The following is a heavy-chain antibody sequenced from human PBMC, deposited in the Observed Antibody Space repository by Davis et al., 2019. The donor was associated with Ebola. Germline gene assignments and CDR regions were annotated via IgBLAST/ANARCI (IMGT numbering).Heavy chain of an antibody. V-gene: IGHV1-3*01. CDR3: ARVLGYCSSTSCYAYPSHNYYYYYGMDV. D-gene: IGHD2-2*01. CDR1: GYTFTSHA. Sequence: ASVKVSCKTSGYTFTSHAMHWLRQAPGQRREWMGWVNAGNGNTKYSQKFQGRVTITRDTSASTAYMELSSLRSEDTAVYYCARVLGYCSSTSCYAYPSHNYYYYYGMDVWGQGTTVTVSS. CDR2: VNAGNGNT. J-gene: IGHJ6*02.